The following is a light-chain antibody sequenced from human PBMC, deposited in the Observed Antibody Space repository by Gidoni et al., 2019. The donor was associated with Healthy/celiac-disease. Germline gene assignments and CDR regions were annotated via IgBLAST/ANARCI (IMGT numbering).Light chain of an antibody. Sequence: DIVMTQSPLSLPVTPGEPASISCRSSQSLLHSNGYNYLDWYLQKPGQSPQLLIYLGSNRASGVPDRFSGSGSGTDFTLKISRVEAEDVGVYYCIQALQTPYTFGQXTKLEIK. CDR3: IQALQTPYT. J-gene: IGKJ2*01. CDR2: LGS. CDR1: QSLLHSNGYNY. V-gene: IGKV2-28*01.